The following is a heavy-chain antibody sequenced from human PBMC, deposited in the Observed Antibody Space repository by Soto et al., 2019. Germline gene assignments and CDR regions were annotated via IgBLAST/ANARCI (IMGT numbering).Heavy chain of an antibody. D-gene: IGHD2-15*01. CDR2: IIPIFGTA. V-gene: IGHV1-69*13. CDR1: GGTFSSYA. Sequence: SVKVSCKASGGTFSSYAISWLRQAPGQGLEWMGGIIPIFGTANYAQKFQGRVTITADESTSTAYMELSSLRSEDTAVYYCARDDPVVAATPGAFDIWGQGTMVTVSS. CDR3: ARDDPVVAATPGAFDI. J-gene: IGHJ3*02.